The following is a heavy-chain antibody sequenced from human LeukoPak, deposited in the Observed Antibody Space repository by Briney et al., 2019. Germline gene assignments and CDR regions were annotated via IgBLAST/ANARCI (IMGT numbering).Heavy chain of an antibody. D-gene: IGHD3-22*01. CDR3: ARGRGYYYDSSGYYDY. J-gene: IGHJ4*02. V-gene: IGHV4-34*01. Sequence: GSLRLSCAASGFTFSSYGMTWVRQPPGKGLEWIGEINHSGSTNYNPSLKSRVTISVDTSKNQSSLKLSSVTAADTAVYYCARGRGYYYDSSGYYDYWGQGTLVTVSS. CDR2: INHSGST. CDR1: GFTFSSYG.